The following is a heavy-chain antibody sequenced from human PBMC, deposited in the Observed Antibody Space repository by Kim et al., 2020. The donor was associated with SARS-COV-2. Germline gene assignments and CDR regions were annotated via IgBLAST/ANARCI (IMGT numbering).Heavy chain of an antibody. Sequence: GGSLRLSCAASGFTFSSYGMHWVRQAPGKGLEWVAVISYDGSNKYYADSVKGRFTISRDNSKNTLYLQMNSLRAEDTAVYYCAKDQGWRQLWPPPDHYYGMDVWRQETTLTVSS. J-gene: IGHJ6*02. CDR3: AKDQGWRQLWPPPDHYYGMDV. V-gene: IGHV3-30*18. D-gene: IGHD5-18*01. CDR1: GFTFSSYG. CDR2: ISYDGSNK.